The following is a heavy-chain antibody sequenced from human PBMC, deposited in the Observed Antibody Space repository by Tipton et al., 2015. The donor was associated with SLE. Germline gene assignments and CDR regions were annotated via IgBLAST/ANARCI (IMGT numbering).Heavy chain of an antibody. J-gene: IGHJ6*02. CDR1: GYRFTTPW. D-gene: IGHD1-26*01. Sequence: VQLVQSGAEVKKPGEFLKISCKGSGYRFTTPWIAWVRQMPGKGLEWMGIIYPGDSDTTYSPSFQGQVTISANKSISTAYLQWSSLKASDTAKYYCARHLVGATPTYYGMDVWGQGTTVTVSS. CDR3: ARHLVGATPTYYGMDV. CDR2: IYPGDSDT. V-gene: IGHV5-51*01.